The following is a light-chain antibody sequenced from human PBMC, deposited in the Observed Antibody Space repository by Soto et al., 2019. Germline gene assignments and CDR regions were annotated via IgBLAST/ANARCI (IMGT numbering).Light chain of an antibody. V-gene: IGLV2-14*01. CDR1: SSDIGNYDF. J-gene: IGLJ2*01. CDR3: CSYAGSYPVV. Sequence: QSALTQPASVSGSPGQSITISCTGTSSDIGNYDFVSWYQQVPGTAPKAMIYEVSSRPSGVSNRFSGSKSGNTASLTISGLQAEDEADYYCCSYAGSYPVVFGGGTKLTVL. CDR2: EVS.